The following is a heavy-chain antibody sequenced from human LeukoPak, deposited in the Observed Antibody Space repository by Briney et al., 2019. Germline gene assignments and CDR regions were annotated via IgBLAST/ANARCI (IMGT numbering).Heavy chain of an antibody. CDR1: GGTFSNSG. D-gene: IGHD3-3*01. CDR3: ARERLARFPYFDY. J-gene: IGHJ4*02. CDR2: IIPVFGTP. V-gene: IGHV1-69*06. Sequence: GSSVKVSCKTSGGTFSNSGISWVRQAPGQGPEWMGGIIPVFGTPNYAQKFQGRLTITADRSTTTAYTELSSLTSDDTAVYYCARERLARFPYFDYWGQGTPVAVSS.